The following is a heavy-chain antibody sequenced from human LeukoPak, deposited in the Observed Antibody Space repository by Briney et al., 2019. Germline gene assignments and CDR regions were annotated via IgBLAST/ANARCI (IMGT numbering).Heavy chain of an antibody. V-gene: IGHV3-21*01. CDR3: ARAKFRMNYYYYGMDV. CDR2: INSDSNYI. CDR1: GFTFRSYS. D-gene: IGHD2/OR15-2a*01. J-gene: IGHJ6*02. Sequence: PGGSLRLSCAASGFTFRSYSMNWVRQAPGKGLEWVSSINSDSNYIYYADSVQGRFTISRDNAKNSLYLQMNSLRAEDTAVYYCARAKFRMNYYYYGMDVWGQGTTVTVSS.